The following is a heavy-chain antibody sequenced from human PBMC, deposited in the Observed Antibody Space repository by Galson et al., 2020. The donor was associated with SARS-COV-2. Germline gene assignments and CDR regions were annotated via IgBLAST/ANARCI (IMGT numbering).Heavy chain of an antibody. V-gene: IGHV3-74*03. CDR2: INGDGSST. CDR3: ATFGGYDLNNGVDV. J-gene: IGHJ6*02. D-gene: IGHD5-12*01. CDR1: GFSFSSYW. Sequence: GGSLRLSCAASGFSFSSYWMHWVRQVPGKELVWVLRINGDGSSTMYADSVKGRFAISRDNARNTLSLQMNGLRAEDTAVYYCATFGGYDLNNGVDVWGQGTTVTVSS.